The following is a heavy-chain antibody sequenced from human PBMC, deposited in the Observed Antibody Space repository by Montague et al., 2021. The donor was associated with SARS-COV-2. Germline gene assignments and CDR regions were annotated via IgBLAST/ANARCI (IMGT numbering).Heavy chain of an antibody. Sequence: SKTLSLTCTVSGDSISSGGYFWGWIRQPPGKGLEWIASIHIGGTSYLNPSLKSRVTISIDSSKNQFSLNVTPVTAADTAVYFCARSRDWYLGNWGQGTLATVSS. J-gene: IGHJ4*02. CDR1: GDSISSGGYF. CDR2: IHIGGTS. V-gene: IGHV4-39*07. CDR3: ARSRDWYLGN. D-gene: IGHD3-9*01.